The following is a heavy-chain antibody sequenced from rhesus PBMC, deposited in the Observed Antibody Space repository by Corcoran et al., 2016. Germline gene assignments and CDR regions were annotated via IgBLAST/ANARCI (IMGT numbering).Heavy chain of an antibody. J-gene: IGHJ5-2*02. Sequence: QVQLQASGPGLVKPSETLSLPCAVSGGSINDGFFCNLSRNPPGKGLEWGGNIYGNRPTTYYTPSLKSRITISKDTSKNQFFLKLTSVTAADTAVYFCARVKYNSLDIWGRGVLVTVSS. CDR2: IYGNRPTT. V-gene: IGHV4S9*01. CDR3: ARVKYNSLDI. CDR1: GGSINDGFF. D-gene: IGHD3-34*01.